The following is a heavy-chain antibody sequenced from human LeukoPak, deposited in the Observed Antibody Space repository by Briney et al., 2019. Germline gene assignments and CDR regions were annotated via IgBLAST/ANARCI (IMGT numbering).Heavy chain of an antibody. CDR2: IYHSGNT. D-gene: IGHD5-24*01. CDR1: GGSISSYY. V-gene: IGHV4-59*04. Sequence: SETLSLTCTVSGGSISSYYWSWIRQPPGKGLEWIGNIYHSGNTYYNPSLKSRVTMSVDTSKNQFSLKLSSVTAADTAVYYCARRDGYYFYFDHWGQGTLVTVSS. CDR3: ARRDGYYFYFDH. J-gene: IGHJ4*02.